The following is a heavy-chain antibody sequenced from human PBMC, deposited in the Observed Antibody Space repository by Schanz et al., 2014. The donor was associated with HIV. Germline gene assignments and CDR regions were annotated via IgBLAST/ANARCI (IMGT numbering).Heavy chain of an antibody. J-gene: IGHJ4*02. CDR3: TTRRVLGVVQDF. D-gene: IGHD3-3*01. CDR1: GFTFSTYA. Sequence: EVKLSESGGGLVQPGGSLRLSCVASGFTFSTYAMSWVRQAPGKGLEWVSAIVSSGGDTYYADFVEGRFTISRDNSKNTLYLQMNSLKTEDTAVYFCTTRRVLGVVQDFWGRGTLVTVSS. CDR2: IVSSGGDT. V-gene: IGHV3-23*01.